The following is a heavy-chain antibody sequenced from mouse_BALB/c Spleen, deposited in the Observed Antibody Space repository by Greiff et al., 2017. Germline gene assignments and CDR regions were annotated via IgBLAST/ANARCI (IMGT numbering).Heavy chain of an antibody. CDR3: ARRGDYGYFDY. Sequence: VQLQQSGAELMKPGASVKISCKATGYTFSSYWIEWVKQRPGHGLEWIGEILPGSGSTNYNQKFKDKATLTADKSSSTAYMQLSSLTSEDSAVYYCARRGDYGYFDYWGQGTTLTVSS. J-gene: IGHJ2*01. D-gene: IGHD1-1*01. CDR2: ILPGSGST. CDR1: GYTFSSYW. V-gene: IGHV1-9*01.